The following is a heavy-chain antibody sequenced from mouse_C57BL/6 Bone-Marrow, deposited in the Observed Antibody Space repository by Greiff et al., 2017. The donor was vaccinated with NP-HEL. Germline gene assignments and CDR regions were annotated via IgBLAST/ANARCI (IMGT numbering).Heavy chain of an antibody. J-gene: IGHJ3*01. D-gene: IGHD2-1*01. Sequence: VQLQQSGTVLARPGASVKMSCKTSGYTFTSYWMHWVKQRPGQGLEWIGAIYPGNSDTSYNQKFKGKAKLTAVTSASTAYMELSSLTNEDSAVYYCTRDNYGNYGFFAYWGQGTLVTVSA. CDR2: IYPGNSDT. V-gene: IGHV1-5*01. CDR1: GYTFTSYW. CDR3: TRDNYGNYGFFAY.